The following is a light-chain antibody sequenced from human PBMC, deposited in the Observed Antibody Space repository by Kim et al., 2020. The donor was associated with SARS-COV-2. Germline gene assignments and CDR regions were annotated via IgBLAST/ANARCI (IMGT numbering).Light chain of an antibody. Sequence: ALGQTMLMKCQGDGLRSYFESLYQQRPGQAPILLIYGKNSRPSGIPDRFSGSSSGNTASLTITGAQAEDEADYYCNSRDSSGNYVFATGTKVTVL. V-gene: IGLV3-19*01. CDR3: NSRDSSGNYV. CDR2: GKN. J-gene: IGLJ1*01. CDR1: GLRSYF.